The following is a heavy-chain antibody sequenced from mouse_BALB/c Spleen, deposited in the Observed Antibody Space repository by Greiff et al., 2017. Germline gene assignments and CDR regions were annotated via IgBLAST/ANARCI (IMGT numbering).Heavy chain of an antibody. Sequence: EVKLMESGGGLVQPGGSLNLSCAASGFDFSRYWMSWARQAPGKGQEWIGEINPGSSTINYTPSLKDKFIISRDNAKNTLYLQMSKVRSEDTALYYCARRGAFYAMDYWGQGTSVTVSS. CDR1: GFDFSRYW. CDR3: ARRGAFYAMDY. J-gene: IGHJ4*01. V-gene: IGHV4-2*02. CDR2: INPGSSTI.